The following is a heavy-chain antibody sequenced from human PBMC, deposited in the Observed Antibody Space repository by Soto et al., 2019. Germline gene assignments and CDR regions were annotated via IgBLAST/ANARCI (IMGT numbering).Heavy chain of an antibody. V-gene: IGHV1-2*04. CDR2: INPNSGGT. J-gene: IGHJ6*02. CDR1: GYTFTGYY. Sequence: QVQLVQSGAEVKKPGASVKVSCKASGYTFTGYYMHWVRQAPGQGLEWMGWINPNSGGTNYAQKFQCWVTMTRDTSISTAYMELSRLRSDDTAVYYCARDRPLRSAACTGLNYYYGMDVWGQGTTVTVSS. CDR3: ARDRPLRSAACTGLNYYYGMDV. D-gene: IGHD6-13*01.